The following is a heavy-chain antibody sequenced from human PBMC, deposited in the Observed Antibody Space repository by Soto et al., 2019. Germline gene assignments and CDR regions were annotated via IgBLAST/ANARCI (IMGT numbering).Heavy chain of an antibody. CDR2: FDPEDGET. CDR3: ATDPYDSSRELGDY. D-gene: IGHD3-22*01. V-gene: IGHV1-24*01. CDR1: GYTLTELS. J-gene: IGHJ4*02. Sequence: ASVKVSCKVSGYTLTELSMHWVRQAPGKGLEWMGGFDPEDGETIYAQKFQGRVTMTEDTSTDTAYMELSSLRSEDTAVYYWATDPYDSSRELGDYWGQGTLVTVSS.